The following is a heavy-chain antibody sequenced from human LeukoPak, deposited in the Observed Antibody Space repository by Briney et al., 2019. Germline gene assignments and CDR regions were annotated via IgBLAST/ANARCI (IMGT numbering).Heavy chain of an antibody. CDR3: AKDPVYYGSGSYYNPRARLFDP. Sequence: HPGGSLRLSCAASGFTFSSYGMHWVRQAPGKGLEWVAFIRYDGSNKYYADSVKGRFTISRDNSKNTLYLQMNSLRAEDTAVYYCAKDPVYYGSGSYYNPRARLFDPWGQGTLVTVSS. D-gene: IGHD3-10*01. CDR2: IRYDGSNK. J-gene: IGHJ5*02. V-gene: IGHV3-30*02. CDR1: GFTFSSYG.